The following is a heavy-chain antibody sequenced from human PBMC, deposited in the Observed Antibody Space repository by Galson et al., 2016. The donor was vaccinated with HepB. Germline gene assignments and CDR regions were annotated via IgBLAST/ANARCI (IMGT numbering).Heavy chain of an antibody. CDR3: LRGSAGDGDYEV. V-gene: IGHV3-21*06. CDR1: GFSFDTYS. J-gene: IGHJ4*02. CDR2: INDIASYS. Sequence: SLRLSCAASGFSFDTYSLNWVRQAPGKGLERISSINDIASYSYYRDSVKGRFTISRDNAKNLLYLQMDSLRAEDTASCYCLRGSAGDGDYEVWGRGTLVVVSS. D-gene: IGHD4-17*01.